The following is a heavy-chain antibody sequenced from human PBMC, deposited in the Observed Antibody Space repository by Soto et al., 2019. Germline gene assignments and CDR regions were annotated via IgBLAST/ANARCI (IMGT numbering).Heavy chain of an antibody. CDR2: IYWDDDK. CDR3: AHIVVAGLGYYFDY. Sequence: QITLKESGPPLVKPTQTLTLTCTFSGFSLSSTRMAVGWIRQPPGKALEWLALIYWDDDKRYSPFLKSRLTITKDTSKNQLVLTTSNMVPVDTARYYCAHIVVAGLGYYFDYWGQGTLVTVSS. J-gene: IGHJ4*02. CDR1: GFSLSSTRMA. V-gene: IGHV2-5*02. D-gene: IGHD6-19*01.